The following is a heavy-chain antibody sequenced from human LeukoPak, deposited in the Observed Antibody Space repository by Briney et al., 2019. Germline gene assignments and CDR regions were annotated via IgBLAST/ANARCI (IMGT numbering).Heavy chain of an antibody. CDR2: IKQDGSEK. CDR1: GFTFSSYW. CDR3: ARVDDLDAFDT. V-gene: IGHV3-7*01. J-gene: IGHJ3*02. Sequence: PGGSLRLSCAASGFTFSSYWMSWVRQAPGKGLEWVANIKQDGSEKYYVDSVKGRFTISRDNSNNTLYLQMNSLRVEDTAVYYCARVDDLDAFDTWGQETLVTVSS. D-gene: IGHD2-2*03.